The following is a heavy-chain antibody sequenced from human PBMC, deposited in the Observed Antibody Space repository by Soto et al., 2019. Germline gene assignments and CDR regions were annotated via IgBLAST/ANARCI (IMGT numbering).Heavy chain of an antibody. CDR1: GGTFSSYA. D-gene: IGHD2-2*01. V-gene: IGHV1-69*04. CDR2: IIPILGIA. CDR3: ARVARTSFDY. J-gene: IGHJ4*02. Sequence: SVKVSCKASGGTFSSYAIGWVRQAPGQGLEWMGRIIPILGIANYAQKFQGRVTITADKSTSTAYMELSSLRSEDTAVYYCARVARTSFDYWGQGTLVTVSS.